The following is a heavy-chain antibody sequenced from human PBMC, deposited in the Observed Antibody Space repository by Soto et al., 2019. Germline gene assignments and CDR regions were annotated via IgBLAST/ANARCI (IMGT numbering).Heavy chain of an antibody. J-gene: IGHJ5*02. D-gene: IGHD5-12*01. CDR3: ARGGTWLLRFDP. Sequence: TSETLSLTCTVSGGSISSYYWSWIRQPPGKGLEWIGYIYYSGSTTYNPSLKSRVSISIDTSNNQFSLNLTSVTAADTAVYYCARGGTWLLRFDPWGQGTLVTVSS. V-gene: IGHV4-59*12. CDR1: GGSISSYY. CDR2: IYYSGST.